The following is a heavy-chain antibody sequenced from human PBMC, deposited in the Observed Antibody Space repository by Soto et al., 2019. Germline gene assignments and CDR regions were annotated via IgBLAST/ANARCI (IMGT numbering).Heavy chain of an antibody. CDR1: GYTFTSYA. CDR3: ATGPMYDNALDY. Sequence: ASVKVSCKASGYTFTSYAMHWVRRAPGQRLEWMGWINAGNGNTKYSQKFQGRVTMTRDTSASTAYMELSSLRSEDTAVYYCATGPMYDNALDYWGQGTLVTVSS. D-gene: IGHD2-8*01. CDR2: INAGNGNT. J-gene: IGHJ4*02. V-gene: IGHV1-3*01.